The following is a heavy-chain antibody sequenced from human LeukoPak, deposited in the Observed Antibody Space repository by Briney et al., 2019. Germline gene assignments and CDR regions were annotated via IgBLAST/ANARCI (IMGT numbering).Heavy chain of an antibody. Sequence: GRSLRLSCAASGFTFGSYAMHWVRQAPGKGLEWVAVISYDGSNKYYADSVKGRFTISRDNSKNTLYLQMNSLRAEDTAVYYCARDSVVTMVRGVFDYWGQGTLVTVSS. V-gene: IGHV3-30-3*01. CDR3: ARDSVVTMVRGVFDY. D-gene: IGHD3-10*01. J-gene: IGHJ4*02. CDR2: ISYDGSNK. CDR1: GFTFGSYA.